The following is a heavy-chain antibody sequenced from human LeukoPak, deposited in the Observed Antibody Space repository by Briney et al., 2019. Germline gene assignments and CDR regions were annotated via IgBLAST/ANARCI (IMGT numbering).Heavy chain of an antibody. CDR2: IYPSGST. J-gene: IGHJ3*02. V-gene: IGHV4-59*01. D-gene: IGHD6-13*01. Sequence: SETLSLTCTVSGASISNYYWSWIRQPPGKGLEWIGYIYPSGSTYYNPSLKSRVTISADADKSQFSLKLRSVAAADTAVYYCARDQISTTWYGAFDIWGQGTMVTVSS. CDR1: GASISNYY. CDR3: ARDQISTTWYGAFDI.